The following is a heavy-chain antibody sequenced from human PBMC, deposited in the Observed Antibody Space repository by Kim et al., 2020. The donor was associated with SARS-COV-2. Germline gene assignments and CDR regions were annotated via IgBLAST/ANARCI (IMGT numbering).Heavy chain of an antibody. J-gene: IGHJ4*02. Sequence: ASVKVSCKTSGHTFTRDSIHWVRQAPGQGLEWMGGIDCGNGYAIYSQNFQGRVTFTTDTSASTGYMEMSSLRSEDSAVYYCLGGFYFEYCGQGTLVTVSS. D-gene: IGHD3-16*01. V-gene: IGHV1-3*01. CDR1: GHTFTRDS. CDR2: IDCGNGYA. CDR3: LGGFYFEY.